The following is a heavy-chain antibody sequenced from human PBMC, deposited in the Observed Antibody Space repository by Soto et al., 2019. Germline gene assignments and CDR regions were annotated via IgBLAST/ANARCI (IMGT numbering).Heavy chain of an antibody. D-gene: IGHD3-22*01. CDR3: ARDNYYDSCGYY. J-gene: IGHJ4*02. Sequence: GGSLRLSCAASGFTFSNYWMSWVRQAPGKGLEWVANIKEDGGEKFYVDSVRGRFTISRDNAKNSMYLQMHSLRAEDTAVYYCARDNYYDSCGYYWAQGTMLTFSS. CDR1: GFTFSNYW. CDR2: IKEDGGEK. V-gene: IGHV3-7*01.